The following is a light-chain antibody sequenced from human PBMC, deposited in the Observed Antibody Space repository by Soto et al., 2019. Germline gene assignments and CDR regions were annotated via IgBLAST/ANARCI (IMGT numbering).Light chain of an antibody. CDR3: CSYTSSSSLV. CDR1: SSDVGAYNY. V-gene: IGLV2-14*03. Sequence: QSVLTQPASVSGSPGQSITISCTGTSSDVGAYNYVSWYQQYPGKAPKLMIYDVTSRPSGVSNRFSGSKSGNAASLTISGLQAEDEADHYCCSYTSSSSLVFGTGTKVTV. J-gene: IGLJ1*01. CDR2: DVT.